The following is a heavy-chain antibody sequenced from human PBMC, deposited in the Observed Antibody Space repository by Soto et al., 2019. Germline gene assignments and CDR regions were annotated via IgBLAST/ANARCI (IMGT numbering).Heavy chain of an antibody. CDR2: IRSKAYGGTT. CDR1: GFTFGDYA. Sequence: HPGGSLRLSCTASGFTFGDYAMSWVRQAPGKGLEWVGFIRSKAYGGTTEYAASVKGRFTISRDDSKSIAYLQMNSLKTEDTAVYYCTRAREADYYGMDVWGQGTTVTVSS. D-gene: IGHD6-19*01. V-gene: IGHV3-49*04. CDR3: TRAREADYYGMDV. J-gene: IGHJ6*02.